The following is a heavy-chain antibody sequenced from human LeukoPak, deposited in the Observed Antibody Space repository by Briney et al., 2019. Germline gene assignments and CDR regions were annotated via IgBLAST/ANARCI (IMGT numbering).Heavy chain of an antibody. CDR3: ARDLSQWLDY. V-gene: IGHV3-33*08. D-gene: IGHD6-19*01. CDR2: LWYDGSNE. Sequence: PGGSLRLSCAASGFAFTSYAMSWVRQAPGKGLEWVAVLWYDGSNEDYADSVKGRFTISRDNSKNTLYLQMNSLRVEDTAVYYCARDLSQWLDYWGQGTLVTVSS. CDR1: GFAFTSYA. J-gene: IGHJ4*02.